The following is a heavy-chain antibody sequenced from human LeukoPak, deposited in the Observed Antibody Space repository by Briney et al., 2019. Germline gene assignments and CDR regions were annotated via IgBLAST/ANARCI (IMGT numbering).Heavy chain of an antibody. J-gene: IGHJ6*02. CDR3: ARQPTYYYGLDV. CDR2: IYYSGSP. CDR1: GGSISSYY. Sequence: SETLSLTCTVSGGSISSYYWSWLRQPPGKGLEWVGYIYYSGSPNYNPSLNIRVTISVHTSKNQFSLKLSSVTAADTAVYYCARQPTYYYGLDVWGQGTTVTVSS. V-gene: IGHV4-59*08.